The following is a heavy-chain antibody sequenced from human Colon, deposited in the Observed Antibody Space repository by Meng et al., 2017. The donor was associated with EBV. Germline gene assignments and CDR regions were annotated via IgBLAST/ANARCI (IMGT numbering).Heavy chain of an antibody. Sequence: QLHRPESGPGLWKPSETLSLTCTIPGGSITSTSSYWGWVRQPPGKGLEWIGSIYYRGSTNYNPSLKSRISMSVDMSKNQFSLKVNSVTAADTATYYCVISSHNWGQGTLVTVSS. D-gene: IGHD3-3*02. J-gene: IGHJ4*02. CDR1: GGSITSTSSY. CDR3: VISSHN. CDR2: IYYRGST. V-gene: IGHV4-39*07.